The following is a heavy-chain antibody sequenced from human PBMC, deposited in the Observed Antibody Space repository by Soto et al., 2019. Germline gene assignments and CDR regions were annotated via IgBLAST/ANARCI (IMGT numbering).Heavy chain of an antibody. Sequence: LSLTCTVSGGSISSGDYYWSWIRQPPGKGLEWIGYIYYSGSTYYNPSLKSRVTISVDTSKNQFSLKLSSVTAADTAVYYCARDKSANDDFWSGYLDYWGQGTLVTVSS. D-gene: IGHD3-3*01. CDR3: ARDKSANDDFWSGYLDY. CDR1: GGSISSGDYY. J-gene: IGHJ4*02. CDR2: IYYSGST. V-gene: IGHV4-30-4*01.